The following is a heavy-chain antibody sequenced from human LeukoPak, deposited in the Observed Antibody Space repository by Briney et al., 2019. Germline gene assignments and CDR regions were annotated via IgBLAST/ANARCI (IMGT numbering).Heavy chain of an antibody. Sequence: SXPTLVKPTQTLTLTCTFSGSSLPTRGRGVGWIRQPPGKALEWLRIIYWDEDKRYSPSRKSRRTITKENTKTQGDLTMTNMDPVDTATYFCAHRHPTPGTAFDYWGQGTLVTVPS. CDR1: GSSLPTRGRG. D-gene: IGHD1-1*01. J-gene: IGHJ4*02. V-gene: IGHV2-5*02. CDR3: AHRHPTPGTAFDY. CDR2: IYWDEDK.